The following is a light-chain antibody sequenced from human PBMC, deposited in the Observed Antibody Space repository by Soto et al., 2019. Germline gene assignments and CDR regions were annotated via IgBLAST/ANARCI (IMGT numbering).Light chain of an antibody. J-gene: IGLJ3*02. V-gene: IGLV3-21*02. Sequence: VLTQPPSLSVAPGQTARITCGGNNIGSKSVHWYQQKPGQAPVLVVHDDSDRPSGIPERFSGSNSGNTATLTITRVEAGDEADYYCQVWDTTTYHVVFGGGTKLTVL. CDR1: NIGSKS. CDR3: QVWDTTTYHVV. CDR2: DDS.